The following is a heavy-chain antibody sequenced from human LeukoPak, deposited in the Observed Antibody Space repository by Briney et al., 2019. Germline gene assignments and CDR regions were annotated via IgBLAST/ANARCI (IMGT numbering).Heavy chain of an antibody. V-gene: IGHV3-21*05. CDR2: ISSSSSYT. CDR1: GFTFSTYG. Sequence: GGSLRLSCAASGFTFSTYGMHWVRQAPGKGLEWVSYISSSSSYTNYADSVKGRFTISRDNAKNSLYLQMNSLRAEDTAVYYCARGKKSGRLYYYGAPDGYFDYWGQGTLVTVSS. J-gene: IGHJ4*02. D-gene: IGHD3-10*01. CDR3: ARGKKSGRLYYYGAPDGYFDY.